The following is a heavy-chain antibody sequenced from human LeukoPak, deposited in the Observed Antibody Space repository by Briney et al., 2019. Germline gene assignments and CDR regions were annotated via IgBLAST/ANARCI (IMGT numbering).Heavy chain of an antibody. CDR3: ARLVWATESSGYYDYYYMDV. V-gene: IGHV5-51*01. CDR1: GYSFTSYW. J-gene: IGHJ6*03. D-gene: IGHD3-22*01. Sequence: GESLKISCKGSGYSFTSYWIAWVRQMPGKGLEWMGIMYPGDSESRYSPSFQGQVTISVENSIRTAYLQWSSLKASDTAMYYCARLVWATESSGYYDYYYMDVWGKGTPVTVSS. CDR2: MYPGDSES.